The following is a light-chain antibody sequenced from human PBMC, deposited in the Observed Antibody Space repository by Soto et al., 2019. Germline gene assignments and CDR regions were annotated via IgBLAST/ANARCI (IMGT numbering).Light chain of an antibody. CDR2: AAS. V-gene: IGKV1-9*01. Sequence: DIQLTQSPSFLSASVGDRVTITCRANQGVTTYLAWYQQNPEKAPKLLIYAASTLQSGVPSRFSGSGSGTEFTPTISSLQPEDSATYYCQQLDSYPYSFGQGTKLEIK. J-gene: IGKJ2*03. CDR1: QGVTTY. CDR3: QQLDSYPYS.